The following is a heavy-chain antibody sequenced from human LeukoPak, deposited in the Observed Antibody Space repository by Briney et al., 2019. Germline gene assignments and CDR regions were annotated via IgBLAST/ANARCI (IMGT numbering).Heavy chain of an antibody. J-gene: IGHJ5*02. CDR1: GGSISSYY. V-gene: IGHV4-59*01. CDR3: ARDMYYDSSGRNWFDP. Sequence: SETLSLTCTVSGGSISSYYWSWIRQPPGKGLEWIGYIYYSGSTNYNPSLKSRVTISVDTYKNQFSLKLISVTAADTAVYYCARDMYYDSSGRNWFDPWGQGTLVTVSS. CDR2: IYYSGST. D-gene: IGHD3-22*01.